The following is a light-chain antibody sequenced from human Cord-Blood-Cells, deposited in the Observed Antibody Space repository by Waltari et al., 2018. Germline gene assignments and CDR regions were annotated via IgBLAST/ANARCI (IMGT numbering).Light chain of an antibody. J-gene: IGKJ4*01. Sequence: EIVLTKSPATLSLSRGERATLSCRASQSVSSYLAWYQQKPGQAPRLLIYDASNRATGIPARFSGSGSGTDFTLTISSLEPEDFAVYYCQQRSNWPPLTFGGGTKVEIK. V-gene: IGKV3-11*01. CDR3: QQRSNWPPLT. CDR2: DAS. CDR1: QSVSSY.